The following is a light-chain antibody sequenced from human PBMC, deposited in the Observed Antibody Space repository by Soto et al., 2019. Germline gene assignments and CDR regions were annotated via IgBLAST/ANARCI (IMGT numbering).Light chain of an antibody. CDR2: GAS. V-gene: IGKV3-15*01. Sequence: EIVMTQSPATLSVSPGESATLSCRASQSVSSNLAWYQQKPGQAHRLLVYGASTSATGVPARFSGSGSGTEFTLTISSVQSEDFAVYYCQKYNNWPLTFGVGTKVEIK. CDR3: QKYNNWPLT. CDR1: QSVSSN. J-gene: IGKJ4*01.